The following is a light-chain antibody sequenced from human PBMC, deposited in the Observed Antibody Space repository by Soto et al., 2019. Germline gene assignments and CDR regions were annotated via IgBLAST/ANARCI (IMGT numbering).Light chain of an antibody. CDR1: SSDVGAYGY. CDR3: GSYTSISTYV. V-gene: IGLV2-14*01. CDR2: EVN. Sequence: QSALTQPASVSGSPGQSITISCTGTSSDVGAYGYVSWYQQHPGKAPKVMIYEVNIRPSGVSYRFSGSKSGNTAFLTISGLQTEHEADYYCGSYTSISTYVFGTGTKLTVL. J-gene: IGLJ1*01.